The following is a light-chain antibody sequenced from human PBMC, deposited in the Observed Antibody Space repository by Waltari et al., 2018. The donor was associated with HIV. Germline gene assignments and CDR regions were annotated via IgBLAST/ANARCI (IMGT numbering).Light chain of an antibody. CDR1: QVIHRD. CDR3: QQANSFPHT. J-gene: IGKJ2*01. CDR2: HAS. V-gene: IGKV1-12*01. Sequence: IQMSQSPTSMSPSIGDNVTMICRASQVIHRDLAWYQQKPGKSPKLVIHHASTLQSGGSPRFSASGSGAAFALAISNLQLEDFATYYCQQANSFPHTFGQGTKL.